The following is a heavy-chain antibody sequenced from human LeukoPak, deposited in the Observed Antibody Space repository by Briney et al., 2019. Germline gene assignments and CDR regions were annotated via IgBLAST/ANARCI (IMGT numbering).Heavy chain of an antibody. CDR1: GGSFSGYY. Sequence: RASETLSLTCAVHGGSFSGYYWSWIRQPPGKGLEWIGEINHSGNTYYNPSLKSRVTISVDTSKNHFSLNLSAVTAADTAVYYCSRAREYNHHPNWIDLWGQGVLVTVSS. V-gene: IGHV4-34*01. J-gene: IGHJ5*02. D-gene: IGHD2/OR15-2a*01. CDR2: INHSGNT. CDR3: SRAREYNHHPNWIDL.